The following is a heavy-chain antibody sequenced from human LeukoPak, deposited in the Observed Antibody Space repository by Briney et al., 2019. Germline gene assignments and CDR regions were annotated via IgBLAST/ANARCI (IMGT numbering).Heavy chain of an antibody. CDR1: GFTFRSYA. V-gene: IGHV3-23*01. D-gene: IGHD3-22*01. Sequence: GGSLRLSCAASGFTFRSYAMSWVRQAPGKGLEWVSAISGSGGSTYYADSVKGRFTISRDNSKNTLYLQMNSLRAEDTAVYYCAKDRDYDSSGYPNWGQGTLVTVSS. CDR2: ISGSGGST. CDR3: AKDRDYDSSGYPN. J-gene: IGHJ4*02.